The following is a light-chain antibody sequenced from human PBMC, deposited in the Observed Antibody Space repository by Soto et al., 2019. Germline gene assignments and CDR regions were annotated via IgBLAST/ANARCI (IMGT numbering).Light chain of an antibody. CDR2: RNN. CDR1: SFNIGAGYD. J-gene: IGLJ2*01. CDR3: QSYDSSLSVV. Sequence: QSVLTQPPSVSGAPGQRVTISCTGSSFNIGAGYDVHWYQQFPGTAPKLLIYRNNNRPSGVPDRFSGSKSGTSASLAITGLQAEDEADYYCQSYDSSLSVVFGGGTKLTVL. V-gene: IGLV1-40*01.